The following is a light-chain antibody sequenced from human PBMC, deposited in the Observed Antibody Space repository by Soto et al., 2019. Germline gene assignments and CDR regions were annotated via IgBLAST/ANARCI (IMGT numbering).Light chain of an antibody. Sequence: ESQMTQSPSTLSASVGDRVTITCRASQSISTWLAWYQQKPGKAPKLLIYKASDLESGVPSRFSGSASGTEFTLTISSLQPDDFATYYCQQYNSYSPTFGQGTRLEIK. CDR2: KAS. J-gene: IGKJ5*01. CDR1: QSISTW. CDR3: QQYNSYSPT. V-gene: IGKV1-5*03.